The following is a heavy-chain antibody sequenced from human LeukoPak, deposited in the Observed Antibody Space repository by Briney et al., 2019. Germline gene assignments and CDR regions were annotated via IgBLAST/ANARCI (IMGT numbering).Heavy chain of an antibody. V-gene: IGHV4-39*07. CDR1: GGSGYTSDYY. Sequence: PSETLSLNCTVSGGSGYTSDYYWGWVRQPPGKGPEWIGDIFYTGKTNYNPSLKSRVSISIDTSKNQFSLKLTSVTAADTAVYYCARVFDSWGQGTLVTVSS. J-gene: IGHJ4*02. CDR2: IFYTGKT. CDR3: ARVFDS.